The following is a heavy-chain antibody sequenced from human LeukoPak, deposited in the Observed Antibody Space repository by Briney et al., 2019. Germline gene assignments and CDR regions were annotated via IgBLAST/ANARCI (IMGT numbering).Heavy chain of an antibody. D-gene: IGHD1-14*01. J-gene: IGHJ6*02. CDR2: ISTSRSYI. CDR1: GCTFSTYS. V-gene: IGHV3-21*01. CDR3: ARHEPVITLSSYYYGMDV. Sequence: GGSLTLSCAASGCTFSTYSRNWARQAPGKGLEWVASISTSRSYIYYAYSVNGRFTISSDNATNSLYLQMNRLRAEDTAVYYCARHEPVITLSSYYYGMDVWGPGTTVTVSS.